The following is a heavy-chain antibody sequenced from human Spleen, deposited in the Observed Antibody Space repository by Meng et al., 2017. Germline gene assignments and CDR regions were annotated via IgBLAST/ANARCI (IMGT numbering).Heavy chain of an antibody. CDR1: GFTVSSNY. D-gene: IGHD3-10*01. J-gene: IGHJ5*02. Sequence: GGSLRLSCAASGFTVSSNYMSWVRQAPGKGLEWVSVIYSGGSTYYADSVKGRFTISRDNSKNTRYLQMNSLEAEDAAVYYCARVPLLWFGELLYLGWFDPWGQGTLVTVSS. CDR3: ARVPLLWFGELLYLGWFDP. CDR2: IYSGGST. V-gene: IGHV3-66*02.